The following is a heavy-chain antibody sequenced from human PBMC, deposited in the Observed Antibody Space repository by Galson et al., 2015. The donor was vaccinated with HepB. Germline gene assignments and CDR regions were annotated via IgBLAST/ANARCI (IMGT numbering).Heavy chain of an antibody. Sequence: SLRLSCAASGFTFSSYAMHWVRQAPGKGLEWVAVISYDGSNKYYADSVKGRFTISRDNSKNTLYLQMNSLRAEDTAVYYCARDKGGSYGEAPDAFDIWGQGTMVTVSS. J-gene: IGHJ3*02. D-gene: IGHD1-26*01. CDR1: GFTFSSYA. CDR3: ARDKGGSYGEAPDAFDI. V-gene: IGHV3-30-3*01. CDR2: ISYDGSNK.